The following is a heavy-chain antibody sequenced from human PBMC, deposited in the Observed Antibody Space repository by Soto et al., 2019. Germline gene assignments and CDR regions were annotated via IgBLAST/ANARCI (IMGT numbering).Heavy chain of an antibody. CDR1: GFTFSSYW. CDR2: IKSDGTIT. D-gene: IGHD2-15*01. CDR3: IRMEILSSWYFDL. V-gene: IGHV3-74*01. Sequence: GGSLRLSCAASGFTFSSYWMHWVRQAPGKGLVWVSCIKSDGTITRYADSVKGRFTISRDNAKNTVYLQMSSLRAEDTAVYYCIRMEILSSWYFDLWGRGTLVTVSS. J-gene: IGHJ2*01.